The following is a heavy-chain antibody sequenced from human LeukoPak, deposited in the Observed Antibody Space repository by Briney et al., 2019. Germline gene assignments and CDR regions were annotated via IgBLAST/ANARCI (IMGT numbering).Heavy chain of an antibody. D-gene: IGHD2-15*01. Sequence: GGSLRLSCAASGFTFSSYWMSWVRQAPGKGLEWVAVISYDGSNKYYADSVKGPFTISRDNSKNTLYLQINSLRAEDTAVYYCAREDPDIGEYYFDYWGQGILVTVSP. J-gene: IGHJ4*02. CDR2: ISYDGSNK. V-gene: IGHV3-30*03. CDR3: AREDPDIGEYYFDY. CDR1: GFTFSSYW.